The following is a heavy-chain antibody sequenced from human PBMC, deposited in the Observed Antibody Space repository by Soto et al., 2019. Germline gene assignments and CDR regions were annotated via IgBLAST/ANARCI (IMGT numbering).Heavy chain of an antibody. CDR3: ARVGYSSGWYSFDP. D-gene: IGHD6-19*01. CDR1: GGSISSYY. Sequence: SETLSLTCTVSGGSISSYYWSWIRQPPGKGLEWIGYIYYSGSTNYNPSLKSRVTISVDTSKNQFSLKLSSVTAADTAVYYCARVGYSSGWYSFDPWGQGTLVTVSS. CDR2: IYYSGST. V-gene: IGHV4-59*01. J-gene: IGHJ5*02.